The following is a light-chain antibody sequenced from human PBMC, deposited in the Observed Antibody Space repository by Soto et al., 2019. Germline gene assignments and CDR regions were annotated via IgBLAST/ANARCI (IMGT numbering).Light chain of an antibody. V-gene: IGKV1-39*01. CDR3: QQSNSAPFT. CDR2: AAS. CDR1: LSITNY. J-gene: IGKJ3*01. Sequence: DIQMTQSPSSLSASVGDRVTITCRASLSITNYLNWYQHKPGKAPNLLIYAASSLQSGVPSRFSGSGSGTDFTLTISSLQPEDFATYYCQQSNSAPFTFGPGTKVDIK.